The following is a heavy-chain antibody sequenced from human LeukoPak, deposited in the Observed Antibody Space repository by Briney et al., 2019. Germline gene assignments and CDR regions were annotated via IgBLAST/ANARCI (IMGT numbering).Heavy chain of an antibody. D-gene: IGHD2-15*01. CDR3: ARGVAQNGNPNYFDP. V-gene: IGHV3-74*01. CDR1: GFNFRNHW. J-gene: IGHJ5*02. Sequence: PGGSLRLSCVASGFNFRNHWMHWVRQVPGKGPVWVSRINNDGRSTTYADSVKGRFTISRDNSKNTLYLQMNSLRAEDTAVYSCARGVAQNGNPNYFDPWGRGTLVTVSS. CDR2: INNDGRST.